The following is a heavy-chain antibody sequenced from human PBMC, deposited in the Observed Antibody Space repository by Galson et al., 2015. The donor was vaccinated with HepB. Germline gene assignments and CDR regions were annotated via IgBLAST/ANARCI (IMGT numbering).Heavy chain of an antibody. CDR1: GLSISNDNW. J-gene: IGHJ4*02. CDR3: ARGGGGESSGFWAY. D-gene: IGHD3-22*01. V-gene: IGHV4-4*02. CDR2: VHHTGST. Sequence: QLQLQESGSGLVKPSQTLSLTCAVSGLSISNDNWWSWVRQPPGRGLGWIGEVHHTGSTNYNPSLKSRVTMSVDKSQNLFSLKLNSVTAADTAVYYCARGGGGESSGFWAYWGQGTLVTVSS.